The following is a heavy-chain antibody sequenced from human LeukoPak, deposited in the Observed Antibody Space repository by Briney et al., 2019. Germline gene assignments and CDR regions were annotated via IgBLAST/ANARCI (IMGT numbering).Heavy chain of an antibody. J-gene: IGHJ4*02. CDR1: GFTFSSYS. D-gene: IGHD6-19*01. Sequence: GGSLRLSCAASGFTFSSYSMNWVRQAPGKGLEWVSSISSSSSYIYYADSVKGRFTISRDNAKNSLYLQMNSLRAEDTAVYYCARVSIAVAGTVADYWGQGTLVTVFS. CDR2: ISSSSSYI. V-gene: IGHV3-21*01. CDR3: ARVSIAVAGTVADY.